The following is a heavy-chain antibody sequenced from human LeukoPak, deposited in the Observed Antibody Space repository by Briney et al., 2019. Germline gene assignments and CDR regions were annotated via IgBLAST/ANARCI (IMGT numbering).Heavy chain of an antibody. Sequence: GESLKISCKGSGYSFATSWIGWVHQMPGKGLEWVGIIYPSDSDTRYSPSFQGQVTISADRSITTAYLQWSSLKASDNAMYYCARQTGGYIEWGQGTLVTVSS. V-gene: IGHV5-51*07. D-gene: IGHD5-12*01. CDR2: IYPSDSDT. CDR3: ARQTGGYIE. CDR1: GYSFATSW. J-gene: IGHJ4*02.